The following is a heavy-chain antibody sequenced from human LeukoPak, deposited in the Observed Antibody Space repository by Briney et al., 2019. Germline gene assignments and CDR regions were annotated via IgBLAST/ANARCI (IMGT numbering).Heavy chain of an antibody. CDR2: INHSGST. Sequence: SETLSLTCAVYGGSFSGYYWSWIRQPPGKRLEWIGEINHSGSTNYNPSLKSRVTISVDTSKNQFSLKLSSVTAADTAVYYCARGGFIAAAGGAWFDPWGQGTLVTVSS. J-gene: IGHJ5*02. CDR1: GGSFSGYY. D-gene: IGHD6-13*01. V-gene: IGHV4-34*01. CDR3: ARGGFIAAAGGAWFDP.